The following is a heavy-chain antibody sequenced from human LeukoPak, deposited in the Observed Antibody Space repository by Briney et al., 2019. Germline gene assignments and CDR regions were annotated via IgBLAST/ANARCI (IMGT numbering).Heavy chain of an antibody. CDR2: ISGGGGAT. J-gene: IGHJ4*02. D-gene: IGHD1-26*01. Sequence: GSLRLSCAASGFTFSSYAMSWVRQAPGKGLEWVSGISGGGGATYSADSVKGRFTISRDNSKNTMYLQMKSLRVEDTALYYCATISGNFDYLDYWGQGTLVTVST. CDR1: GFTFSSYA. V-gene: IGHV3-23*01. CDR3: ATISGNFDYLDY.